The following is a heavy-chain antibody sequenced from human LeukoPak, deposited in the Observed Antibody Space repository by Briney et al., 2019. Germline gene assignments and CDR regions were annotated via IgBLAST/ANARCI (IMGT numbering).Heavy chain of an antibody. CDR2: ISGYNGNT. D-gene: IGHD5-12*01. CDR1: GYTFSSYG. J-gene: IGHJ4*02. V-gene: IGHV1-18*01. CDR3: ARSSLGTITAGPFDY. Sequence: ASVKVSCKASGYTFSSYGIAWARQAPGQGLEWMGWISGYNGNTNYAQKLQGRVSMTTDTSTTTAYMELRSLTSDDTALYYCARSSLGTITAGPFDYWGQGTLVTVSS.